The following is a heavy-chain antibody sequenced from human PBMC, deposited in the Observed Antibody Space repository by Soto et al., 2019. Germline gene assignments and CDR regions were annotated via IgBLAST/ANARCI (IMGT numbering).Heavy chain of an antibody. CDR3: AREMGGDYGAYYYYYYGMDV. V-gene: IGHV3-23*01. CDR2: VSASGLNT. J-gene: IGHJ6*02. Sequence: PGGSLRLSCAAAGFTFSTHAMAWVRQAPGKGLEWFSGVSASGLNTDYADPVKGRFYISRDNSKNTVSLQMNSLRAEDTAVYYCAREMGGDYGAYYYYYYGMDVWGQGTTVTVSS. D-gene: IGHD4-17*01. CDR1: GFTFSTHA.